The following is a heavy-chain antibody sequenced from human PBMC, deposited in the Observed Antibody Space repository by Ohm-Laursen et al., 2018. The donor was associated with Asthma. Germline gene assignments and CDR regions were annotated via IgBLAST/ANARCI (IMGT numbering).Heavy chain of an antibody. J-gene: IGHJ4*02. V-gene: IGHV4-59*07. Sequence: SDTLSLTCTVSGASISSNFWSWIRQPPGKGLEWIGYLYYSGSNKYNPSLQSRVTISGDTSQNQFSLRLRSVTAADTAVYYCARGPSAAVTSPLDSWGQGTLVTVTS. CDR1: GASISSNF. CDR2: LYYSGSN. D-gene: IGHD2-15*01. CDR3: ARGPSAAVTSPLDS.